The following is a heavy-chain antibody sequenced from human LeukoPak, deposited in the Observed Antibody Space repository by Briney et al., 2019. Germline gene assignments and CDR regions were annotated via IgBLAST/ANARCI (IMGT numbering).Heavy chain of an antibody. D-gene: IGHD3-9*01. CDR1: GFTFSSYA. J-gene: IGHJ4*02. CDR2: ISYDGSNK. CDR3: ARLYYDILTGYSAFDY. Sequence: GGSLRLSCAASGFTFSSYAMHWVRQAPGKGLEWVAVISYDGSNKYYADSVKGRFTISRDNSKNTLYLQMNSLRAEDTAVYYCARLYYDILTGYSAFDYWGQGTLVTVSS. V-gene: IGHV3-30*04.